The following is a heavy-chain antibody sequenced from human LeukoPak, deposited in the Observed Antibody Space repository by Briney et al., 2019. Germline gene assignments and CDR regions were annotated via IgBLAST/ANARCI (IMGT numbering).Heavy chain of an antibody. CDR1: GFTFSSYG. Sequence: GGSLRLSCAASGFTFSSYGMSWVRQAPGKGLEWVSGIRGSGDRTFYADSVKGRFTISRDNSENTVYLQMSSLRVEDTAVYYCAKDAGVGATRRPYYFDYWGQGTLVTVSS. CDR2: IRGSGDRT. CDR3: AKDAGVGATRRPYYFDY. D-gene: IGHD1-26*01. J-gene: IGHJ4*02. V-gene: IGHV3-23*01.